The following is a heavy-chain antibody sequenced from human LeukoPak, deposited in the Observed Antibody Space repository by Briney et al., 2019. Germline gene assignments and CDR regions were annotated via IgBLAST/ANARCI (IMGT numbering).Heavy chain of an antibody. CDR2: IYYSGST. CDR3: ARGWRWLPYYFGY. D-gene: IGHD5-24*01. J-gene: IGHJ4*02. Sequence: PSETLSLTCTVSGGSISSYYWSWIRQPPGKGLEWIGYIYYSGSTNYNPSLKSRVTISVDTSKNQFSLKLSSVTAADTAVYYCARGWRWLPYYFGYWGQGTLVTVSS. V-gene: IGHV4-59*01. CDR1: GGSISSYY.